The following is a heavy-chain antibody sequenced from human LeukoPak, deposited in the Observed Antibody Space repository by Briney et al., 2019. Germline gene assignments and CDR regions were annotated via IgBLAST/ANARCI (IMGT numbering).Heavy chain of an antibody. CDR1: GFMFTTYA. D-gene: IGHD3-10*01. Sequence: GGSLRLSCAASGFMFTTYAMSWVRQAPGKGLEWVSAIGGDGGRTYYADSVKGRFTISRDNSKDTAFLQMNSLRAEDTAVYYCAKSPYGLGTYAIAGDYWGQGTLVTVSS. V-gene: IGHV3-23*01. J-gene: IGHJ4*02. CDR3: AKSPYGLGTYAIAGDY. CDR2: IGGDGGRT.